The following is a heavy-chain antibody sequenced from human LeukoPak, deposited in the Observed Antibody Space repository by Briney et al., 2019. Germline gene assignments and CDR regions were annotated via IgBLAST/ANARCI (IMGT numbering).Heavy chain of an antibody. V-gene: IGHV4-4*07. Sequence: SETLSLTCTVSGGSISSYYWSWIRQPAGKGLEWIGRIYTSGSTNYNPSLKSRVTISVDTSKNQFSLKLSSVTAADTAVYYCARLTPVAGSCDAFDIWGQGTMVTVSS. J-gene: IGHJ3*02. CDR1: GGSISSYY. D-gene: IGHD6-19*01. CDR3: ARLTPVAGSCDAFDI. CDR2: IYTSGST.